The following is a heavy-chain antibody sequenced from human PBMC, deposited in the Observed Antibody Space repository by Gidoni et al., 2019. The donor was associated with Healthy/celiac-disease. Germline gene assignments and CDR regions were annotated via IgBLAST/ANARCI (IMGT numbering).Heavy chain of an antibody. Sequence: EVQLVESGGGLVQPGGSLRLSCAASGFTFSSYWMSWVRQAPGKGLEWLANIKQDGSEKYYVDSVKGRFTISRDNTKNSLYLQMNSLRAEDTAVYYCATHHRYYDSSGWGQGTLVTVSS. CDR1: GFTFSSYW. V-gene: IGHV3-7*03. J-gene: IGHJ4*02. D-gene: IGHD3-22*01. CDR2: IKQDGSEK. CDR3: ATHHRYYDSSG.